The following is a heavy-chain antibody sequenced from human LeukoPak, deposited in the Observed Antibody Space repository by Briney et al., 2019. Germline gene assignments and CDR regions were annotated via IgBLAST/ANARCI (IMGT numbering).Heavy chain of an antibody. V-gene: IGHV4-31*03. J-gene: IGHJ4*02. CDR1: GGSISSGNYY. CDR3: ARVSGSDYFDY. Sequence: PSQTLSLTCTVSGGSISSGNYYWSWVRQHPGKGMEWIGYIYYSGSTYYNPSLESGLTISVDPSKSQFSLRLSSVTAADTAVYHCARVSGSDYFDYWGQGTLVTVSS. CDR2: IYYSGST. D-gene: IGHD5-12*01.